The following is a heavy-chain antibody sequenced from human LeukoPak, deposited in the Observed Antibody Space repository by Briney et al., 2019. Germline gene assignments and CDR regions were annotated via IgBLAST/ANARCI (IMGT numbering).Heavy chain of an antibody. CDR3: ARDVYSSGWFSYFDY. D-gene: IGHD6-19*01. V-gene: IGHV7-4-1*02. CDR1: GYTFTSYA. CDR2: INTNTGNP. J-gene: IGHJ4*02. Sequence: ASVKVSCKASGYTFTSYAMNWVRQAPGQGLEWMGWINTNTGNPTYAQGFTGRFVFSLDTSVSTAYLQISSLKAEDTVVYYCARDVYSSGWFSYFDYWGQGTLVTVSS.